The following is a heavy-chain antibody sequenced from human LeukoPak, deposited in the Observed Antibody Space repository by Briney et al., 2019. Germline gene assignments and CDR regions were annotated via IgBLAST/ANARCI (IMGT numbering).Heavy chain of an antibody. Sequence: GGSLRLSCAASGFTFSSYWMHWVRQTPEKGLVWVSLISSDVSYTTYADSVKGRFTISTDNAKNPLYLQMNSLRAEDTAVYYCARAQFPYSGTWTDCWGRGTLVTVSS. CDR3: ARAQFPYSGTWTDC. CDR2: ISSDVSYT. D-gene: IGHD6-13*01. CDR1: GFTFSSYW. J-gene: IGHJ4*01. V-gene: IGHV3-74*01.